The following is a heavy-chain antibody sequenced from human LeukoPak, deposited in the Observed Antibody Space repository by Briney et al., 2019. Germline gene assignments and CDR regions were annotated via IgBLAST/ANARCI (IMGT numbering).Heavy chain of an antibody. V-gene: IGHV1-69*13. CDR2: IIPIFGTA. J-gene: IGHJ4*02. CDR1: GGTFSSYA. D-gene: IGHD3-22*01. Sequence: SVKVSCKASGGTFSSYAISWVRQAPGQGLEWMGGIIPIFGTANYAQKFQGRVTITADESTSTAYMELSSLRSEDTAVYYCAGASPLAYYDSSPPDYWGQGTLVTVSS. CDR3: AGASPLAYYDSSPPDY.